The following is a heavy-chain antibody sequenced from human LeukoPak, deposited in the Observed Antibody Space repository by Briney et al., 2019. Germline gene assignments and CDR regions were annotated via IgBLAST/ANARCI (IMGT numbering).Heavy chain of an antibody. J-gene: IGHJ6*02. V-gene: IGHV1-2*04. CDR2: IDPNSGGT. D-gene: IGHD6-13*01. Sequence: ASVKVSCKASGYTFTGYYMHWVRQAPGQGLEWMGWIDPNSGGTNYAQKFQGWVTMTRDTSISTAYMELSRLRFDDTAVYYCARDLIAAAGPYRDYGMDVWGQGTTVTVSS. CDR1: GYTFTGYY. CDR3: ARDLIAAAGPYRDYGMDV.